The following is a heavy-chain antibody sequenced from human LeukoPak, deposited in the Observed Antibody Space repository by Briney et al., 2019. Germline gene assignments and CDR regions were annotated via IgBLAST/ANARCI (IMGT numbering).Heavy chain of an antibody. J-gene: IGHJ3*02. V-gene: IGHV3-33*01. CDR3: ASGYSSSWYRDDAFDI. D-gene: IGHD6-13*01. Sequence: PGGFLRLSCAASGFTFSSYGMHWVRQAPGKGLEWVAVIWYDGSNKYYADSVKGRFTISRDNSKNTLYLQMNSLRAEDTAVYYCASGYSSSWYRDDAFDIWGQGTMVTVSS. CDR2: IWYDGSNK. CDR1: GFTFSSYG.